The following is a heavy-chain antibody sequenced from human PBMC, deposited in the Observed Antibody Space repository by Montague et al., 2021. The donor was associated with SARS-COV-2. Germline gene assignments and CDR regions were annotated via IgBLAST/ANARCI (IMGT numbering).Heavy chain of an antibody. CDR3: AKDHITMVRGVITLDAFDI. CDR2: IYSGGSSA. D-gene: IGHD3-10*01. CDR1: GFTFSSYA. V-gene: IGHV3-23*03. J-gene: IGHJ3*02. Sequence: SLRLSCEAYGFTFSSYAMSWVRQAPGKGLEWVSVIYSGGSSAYYXDSXKGRFTISRDNSKNTLYLQMNSLRAEDTAVYYCAKDHITMVRGVITLDAFDIWGQGTMVTVSS.